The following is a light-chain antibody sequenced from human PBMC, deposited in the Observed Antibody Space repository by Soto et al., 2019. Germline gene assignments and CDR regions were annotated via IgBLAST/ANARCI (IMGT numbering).Light chain of an antibody. Sequence: QSALTQPPSASGSPGQSVTISCTGTSSDIGAYNFVSWYQQHPGKAPKLMIYDVSERPSGVPDRFSGSKSGNTASLTVSGLQAEDEAEYYCSSYTGSMIIFGGGTKVTVL. CDR2: DVS. CDR3: SSYTGSMII. J-gene: IGLJ2*01. V-gene: IGLV2-8*01. CDR1: SSDIGAYNF.